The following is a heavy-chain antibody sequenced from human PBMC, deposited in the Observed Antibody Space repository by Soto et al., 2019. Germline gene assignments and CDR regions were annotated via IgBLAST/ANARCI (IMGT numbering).Heavy chain of an antibody. CDR2: INPSGGST. CDR3: ARDRYCTNGVCPKFDY. V-gene: IGHV1-46*01. D-gene: IGHD2-8*01. CDR1: GYTFTSYY. Sequence: ASVKVSCKASGYTFTSYYMHWVRQAPGQGLEWMGIINPSGGSTSYAQKFQGRVTMTRDTSTSTVYMELSSLRSEDTAVYYCARDRYCTNGVCPKFDYWGQGTLVTVSS. J-gene: IGHJ4*02.